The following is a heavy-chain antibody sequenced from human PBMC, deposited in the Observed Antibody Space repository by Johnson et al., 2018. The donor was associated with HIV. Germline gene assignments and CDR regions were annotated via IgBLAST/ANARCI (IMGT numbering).Heavy chain of an antibody. CDR3: AKDRAEMVVVHDAFDM. CDR1: GFTFSSYG. Sequence: QVQLVESGGGVVQPGRSLRLSCAASGFTFSSYGVHWVRQAPGQGLEWVAVISYDGSNKYYADSVKGRVTISRDNSKKKMYLQMNSLRPEDTAVYYCAKDRAEMVVVHDAFDMWGQGTMVTVSS. CDR2: ISYDGSNK. D-gene: IGHD3-22*01. V-gene: IGHV3-30*18. J-gene: IGHJ3*02.